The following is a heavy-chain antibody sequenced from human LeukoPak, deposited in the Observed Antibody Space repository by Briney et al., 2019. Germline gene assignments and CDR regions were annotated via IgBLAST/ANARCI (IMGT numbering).Heavy chain of an antibody. CDR3: ARSHPEYYYDSSGYGNFDY. D-gene: IGHD3-22*01. Sequence: PGRSLRLSCAASGFTFSSYAMHWVRQAPGKGLEWVAVTSYDGSNKYYADSVKGRFTISRDNSKNTLYLQMNSLRAEDTAVYYCARSHPEYYYDSSGYGNFDYWGQGTLVTVSS. CDR2: TSYDGSNK. J-gene: IGHJ4*02. CDR1: GFTFSSYA. V-gene: IGHV3-30-3*01.